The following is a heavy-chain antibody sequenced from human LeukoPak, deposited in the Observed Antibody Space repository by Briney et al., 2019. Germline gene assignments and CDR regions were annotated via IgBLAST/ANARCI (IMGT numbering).Heavy chain of an antibody. CDR2: ISGSSSTI. CDR3: ARAIAAAEDY. Sequence: GGSLRLSCAASGFTFSSYNMNWVRQAPGKGLEWISYISGSSSTIYYADSVKGRFTISRDNAKNSVHLQMNSLRAEDTAVYYCARAIAAAEDYWGQGTLVTVSS. V-gene: IGHV3-48*01. J-gene: IGHJ4*02. CDR1: GFTFSSYN. D-gene: IGHD6-13*01.